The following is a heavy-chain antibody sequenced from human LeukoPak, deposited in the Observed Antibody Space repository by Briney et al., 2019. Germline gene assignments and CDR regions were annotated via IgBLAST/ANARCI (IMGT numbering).Heavy chain of an antibody. CDR1: GYTFTSYY. J-gene: IGHJ3*02. Sequence: ASVKVSCKASGYTFTSYYMHWVRQAPGQGLEWVGIINPSGGSTSYAQKFQGRLSMTKDTSTSTDYMELSSLRSEDTAVYYCATVVVPAAIPQRAFDIWGQGTMVTVSS. CDR3: ATVVVPAAIPQRAFDI. CDR2: INPSGGST. D-gene: IGHD2-2*01. V-gene: IGHV1-46*01.